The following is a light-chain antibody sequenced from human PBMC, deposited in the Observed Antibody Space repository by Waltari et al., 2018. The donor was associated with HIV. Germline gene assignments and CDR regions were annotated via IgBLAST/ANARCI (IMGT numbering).Light chain of an antibody. Sequence: EIVLTRSPGTLSLSPGERATLSCRASQSVSISYLAWYQQKPGQAPRLLIYGASSRATGIPDRFSGSGSGTDFTLTISRLEPEDFAVYYCQQYGSSPPYTFGQGTKLDIK. J-gene: IGKJ2*01. CDR1: QSVSISY. V-gene: IGKV3-20*01. CDR2: GAS. CDR3: QQYGSSPPYT.